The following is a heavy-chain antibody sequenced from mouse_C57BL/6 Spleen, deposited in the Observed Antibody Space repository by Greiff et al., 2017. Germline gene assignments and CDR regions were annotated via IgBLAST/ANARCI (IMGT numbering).Heavy chain of an antibody. Sequence: VQLKQPGAELVRPGSSVKLSCKASGYTFTSYWMHWVKQRPIQGLEWIGNIDPSDSETHYNQKFKDKATLTVDKSSSTAYMQLSSPTSEDSAVYYCARDSSGNYYAMDYWGQGTSVTVSS. D-gene: IGHD3-2*02. CDR1: GYTFTSYW. CDR3: ARDSSGNYYAMDY. CDR2: IDPSDSET. J-gene: IGHJ4*01. V-gene: IGHV1-52*01.